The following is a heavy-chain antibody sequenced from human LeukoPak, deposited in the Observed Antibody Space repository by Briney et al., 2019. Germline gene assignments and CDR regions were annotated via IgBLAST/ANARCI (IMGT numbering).Heavy chain of an antibody. J-gene: IGHJ4*02. V-gene: IGHV3-48*01. CDR2: ISSGSTTI. Sequence: PGGSLRLSCAASGFTFSSYSMNWVRQAPGKGLEWVSYISSGSTTIYYADSAKGRFTVSRDNAKNSLYLQMNSLRAEDTAVYYCARGIGQSVDYWGQGTLVTVSS. D-gene: IGHD1-26*01. CDR1: GFTFSSYS. CDR3: ARGIGQSVDY.